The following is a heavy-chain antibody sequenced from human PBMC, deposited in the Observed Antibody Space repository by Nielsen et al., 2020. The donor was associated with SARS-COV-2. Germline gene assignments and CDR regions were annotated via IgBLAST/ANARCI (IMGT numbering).Heavy chain of an antibody. CDR1: GFSSMTYN. Sequence: GESLKISCTASGFSSMTYNMHWVRQAPGKGLEWVAAILHYGGNVYHADSVKGRFTISRDNSRNTLYLQMNTLRPEDTAVYSCARDAYGDLIYGMDVWGRGTTVTVSS. CDR3: ARDAYGDLIYGMDV. D-gene: IGHD4-17*01. V-gene: IGHV3-30*04. J-gene: IGHJ6*02. CDR2: ILHYGGNV.